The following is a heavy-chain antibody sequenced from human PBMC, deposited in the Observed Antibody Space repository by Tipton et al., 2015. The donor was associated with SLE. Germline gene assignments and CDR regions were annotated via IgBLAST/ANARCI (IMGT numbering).Heavy chain of an antibody. D-gene: IGHD6-19*01. CDR1: GGPMRNYN. Sequence: TLSLTCTVSGGPMRNYNWSWTRQTQGKGLEWIGFINNSGSTNSNPPPKSRVPISGDMSKNQFPLKVNSVTAAATAVYYCARHQDTSVCNHWYFDPWGRGTLVSVS. CDR2: INNSGST. V-gene: IGHV4-59*01. J-gene: IGHJ2*01. CDR3: ARHQDTSVCNHWYFDP.